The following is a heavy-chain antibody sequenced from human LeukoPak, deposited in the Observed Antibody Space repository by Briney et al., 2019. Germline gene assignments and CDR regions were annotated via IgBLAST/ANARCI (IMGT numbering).Heavy chain of an antibody. J-gene: IGHJ4*02. Sequence: PGGSLRLSCAASGFTFSSNAMTWVRQAPGKGLEWLSTIRGNGDRTHYADSVTGRFTISRDNSKNTLYLQMNSLRGEDSAIYYCAKGQELDDGVFDSWGQGTLVTVSS. CDR1: GFTFSSNA. CDR2: IRGNGDRT. D-gene: IGHD1-1*01. CDR3: AKGQELDDGVFDS. V-gene: IGHV3-23*01.